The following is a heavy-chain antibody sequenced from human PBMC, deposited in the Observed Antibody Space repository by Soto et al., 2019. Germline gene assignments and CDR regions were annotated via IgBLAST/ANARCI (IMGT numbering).Heavy chain of an antibody. V-gene: IGHV4-31*03. CDR3: AREGYYDSSGSLDY. CDR2: ISYSGST. CDR1: GCSISSGGYY. Sequence: SETLSLTCTVSGCSISSGGYYWSWIRQHPGKGLEWIGYISYSGSTYYNPSLKSRVTISVDTSKNQFSLKLSSVTAADTAVYYCAREGYYDSSGSLDYWGQGTLVTVSS. J-gene: IGHJ4*02. D-gene: IGHD3-22*01.